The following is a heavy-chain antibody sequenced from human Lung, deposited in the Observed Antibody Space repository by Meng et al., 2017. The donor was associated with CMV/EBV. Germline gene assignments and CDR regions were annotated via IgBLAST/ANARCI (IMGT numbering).Heavy chain of an antibody. CDR2: ISAYNGNT. CDR3: ARAGYGDYVPYYYYGMDV. V-gene: IGHV1-18*01. J-gene: IGHJ6*02. Sequence: SXXVSXKASGYTFTSYGISWVRQAPGQGLEWMGWISAYNGNTNYAQKLQGRVTMTTDTSTSTAYMELRSLRSDDTAVYYCARAGYGDYVPYYYYGMDVGGQGTXVTVSS. D-gene: IGHD4-17*01. CDR1: GYTFTSYG.